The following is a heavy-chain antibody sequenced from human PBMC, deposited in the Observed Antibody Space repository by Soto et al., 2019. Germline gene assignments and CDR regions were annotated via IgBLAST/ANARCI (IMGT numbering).Heavy chain of an antibody. V-gene: IGHV3-23*01. CDR1: GFTFSSYA. CDR3: AKDIRDFWSGSDY. J-gene: IGHJ4*02. Sequence: GGSLRLSCAASGFTFSSYAMNWVRQAPGQGLEWVSGISGSGGSTYYAVSVKGRFTISRDNSKNTLYLQMNSLRAEDTAVYYCAKDIRDFWSGSDYWGQGALVTVSS. CDR2: ISGSGGST. D-gene: IGHD3-3*01.